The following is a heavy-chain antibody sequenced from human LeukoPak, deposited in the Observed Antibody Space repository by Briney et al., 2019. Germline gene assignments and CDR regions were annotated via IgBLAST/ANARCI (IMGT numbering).Heavy chain of an antibody. Sequence: SETLSLTCTVSGGSISSYYWSWIRQPPGKGLEWIGYIYTSGSTNYNPSLKSRVTIPVDTSKNQFSLKLSSVTAADTAVYYCARLARPLTGTTPYYYYYMDVWGKGTTVTVSS. CDR2: IYTSGST. CDR1: GGSISSYY. CDR3: ARLARPLTGTTPYYYYYMDV. J-gene: IGHJ6*03. V-gene: IGHV4-4*09. D-gene: IGHD1-7*01.